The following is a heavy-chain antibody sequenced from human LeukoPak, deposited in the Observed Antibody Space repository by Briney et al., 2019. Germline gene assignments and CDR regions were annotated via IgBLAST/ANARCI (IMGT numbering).Heavy chain of an antibody. CDR1: GYTFTSYA. J-gene: IGHJ6*02. Sequence: ASVKVSCKASGYTFTSYAMNWVRQAPGQGLEWMGWINTNTGNPTYAQGFTGRFVFSLDTSVSTAYPQISSLKAEDTAVYYCAGVPYSSGWYRGYYYGMDVWGQGTTVTVSS. CDR2: INTNTGNP. CDR3: AGVPYSSGWYRGYYYGMDV. V-gene: IGHV7-4-1*02. D-gene: IGHD6-19*01.